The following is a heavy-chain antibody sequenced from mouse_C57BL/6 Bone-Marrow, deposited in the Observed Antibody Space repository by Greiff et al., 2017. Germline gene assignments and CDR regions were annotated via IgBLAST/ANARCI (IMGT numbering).Heavy chain of an antibody. CDR1: GYTFTSYW. Sequence: QVQLQQPGAELVKPGASVKMSCKASGYTFTSYWITWVKQRPGQGLEWIGDIYPGSGSTNYNEKFKSKATLTVDTSSSTADMQLSSLTSEDSAVYYGARRKGNSSSYPSLYYAMDYWGQGTSVTVSS. D-gene: IGHD1-1*01. CDR2: IYPGSGST. CDR3: ARRKGNSSSYPSLYYAMDY. J-gene: IGHJ4*01. V-gene: IGHV1-55*01.